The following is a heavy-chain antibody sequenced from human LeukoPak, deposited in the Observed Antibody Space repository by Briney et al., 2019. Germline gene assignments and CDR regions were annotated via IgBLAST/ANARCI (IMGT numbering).Heavy chain of an antibody. CDR1: GASISSGSYY. V-gene: IGHV4-61*02. D-gene: IGHD6-19*01. J-gene: IGHJ4*02. CDR2: VYTSGST. CDR3: ARLQWLSTPFDY. Sequence: PSQTLSLTCTVSGASISSGSYYWSWIRQPAGKGLEWIGRVYTSGSTNYNPSLKSRVNISLDTPKNQFSLKLISVTAADTAVYFCARLQWLSTPFDYWGQGTLVTVSS.